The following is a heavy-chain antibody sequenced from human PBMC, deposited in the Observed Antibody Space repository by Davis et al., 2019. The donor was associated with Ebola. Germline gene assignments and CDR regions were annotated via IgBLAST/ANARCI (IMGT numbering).Heavy chain of an antibody. CDR1: GGTFSSYA. D-gene: IGHD3-3*01. J-gene: IGHJ4*02. CDR2: IIPIFGTA. Sequence: SVKVSCKASGGTFSSYAISWVRQAPGQGLEWMGGIIPIFGTANYAQKFQGRVTITADKSTSTAYMELSSLRAEDTAVYYCAREGYDFWSGLGFDYWGQGTLVTVSS. CDR3: AREGYDFWSGLGFDY. V-gene: IGHV1-69*06.